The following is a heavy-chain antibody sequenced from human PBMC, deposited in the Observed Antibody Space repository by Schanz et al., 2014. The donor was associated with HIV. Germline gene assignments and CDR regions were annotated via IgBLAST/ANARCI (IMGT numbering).Heavy chain of an antibody. J-gene: IGHJ6*02. D-gene: IGHD2-2*02. CDR2: ISRSGSTM. Sequence: QVQLVESGGDLVKPGGSLRLSCAASGFRLSDYYMSWIRQAPGKGLEWVSYISRSGSTMYYAESVKGRFTISRDNAKNSLYLQMNSLRDEDTAVYYCARASFDTNSTNSIIHGMDVWGQGTTVTVSS. CDR1: GFRLSDYY. V-gene: IGHV3-11*04. CDR3: ARASFDTNSTNSIIHGMDV.